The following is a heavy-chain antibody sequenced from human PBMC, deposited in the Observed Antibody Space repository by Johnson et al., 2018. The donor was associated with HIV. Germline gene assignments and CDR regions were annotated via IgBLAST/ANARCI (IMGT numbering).Heavy chain of an antibody. CDR1: GFTFDDYA. Sequence: VQLVESGGGLVQPGRSLRLSCAASGFTFDDYAMHWVRQAPGKGLEWVSLIYGGGTTYYADSVKGRFTISRDNSKNTLYLQMNSLRAEDTAVYYCARDKVDDAFDIWGQGTTVTVSS. CDR2: IYGGGTT. V-gene: IGHV3-9*01. CDR3: ARDKVDDAFDI. D-gene: IGHD1-26*01. J-gene: IGHJ3*02.